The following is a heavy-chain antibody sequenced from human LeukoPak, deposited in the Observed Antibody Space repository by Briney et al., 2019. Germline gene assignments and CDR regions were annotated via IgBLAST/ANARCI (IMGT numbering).Heavy chain of an antibody. J-gene: IGHJ4*02. V-gene: IGHV4-38-2*02. D-gene: IGHD2-15*01. CDR2: FYHGGST. Sequence: PSETLSLTCTVSGYSISTGYYWDWIRQPPGKGLEWIGTFYHGGSTYYNPSLKSRVTISVDTSKNQLSLNLTSATAADTAVYYCAREGYCSGGSCSGDYWGQGTLVTVSS. CDR1: GYSISTGYY. CDR3: AREGYCSGGSCSGDY.